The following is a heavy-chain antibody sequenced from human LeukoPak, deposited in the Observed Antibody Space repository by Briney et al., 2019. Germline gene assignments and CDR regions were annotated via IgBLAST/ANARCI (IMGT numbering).Heavy chain of an antibody. D-gene: IGHD1-26*01. V-gene: IGHV3-21*01. CDR3: ARVGGWELLPGWFDP. Sequence: PGGSLRLSCAASGFTFSSYSMNWVRQAPGKGLEWVSSISSSSSYIYYADSVKGRFTISRDNAKNSLYLQMNSLRAEDTAVYYCARVGGWELLPGWFDPWGQGTLVTVSS. CDR1: GFTFSSYS. CDR2: ISSSSSYI. J-gene: IGHJ5*02.